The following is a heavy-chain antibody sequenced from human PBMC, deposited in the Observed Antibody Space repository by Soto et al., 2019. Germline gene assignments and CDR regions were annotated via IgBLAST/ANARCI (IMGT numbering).Heavy chain of an antibody. V-gene: IGHV1-3*01. CDR1: GYTFTTYK. Sequence: QVQLVQSGAEVEKPGASVKVSCKASGYTFTTYKLHWVRQAPGQRLQWMGWINAGNGDTRYSQEFQGRVTITRDTSASTAYLELSSLYPEDTAVYYCARDPALDYWGQGTLVTVSS. CDR2: INAGNGDT. J-gene: IGHJ4*02. CDR3: ARDPALDY.